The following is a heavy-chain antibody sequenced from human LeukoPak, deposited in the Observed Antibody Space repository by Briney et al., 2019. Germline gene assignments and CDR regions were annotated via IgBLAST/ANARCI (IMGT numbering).Heavy chain of an antibody. CDR1: GFTFSDYY. J-gene: IGHJ6*03. V-gene: IGHV3-11*01. D-gene: IGHD2-2*01. Sequence: GGSLRLSCAASGFTFSDYYMSWIRQAPGKGLEWVSYISSSGSTIYYADSVKGRFTISRDNAKNSLYLQMNSLRAEDTAVYYRARSGEGYCSSTSCYRVSSYYYMDVWGKGTTVTVSS. CDR3: ARSGEGYCSSTSCYRVSSYYYMDV. CDR2: ISSSGSTI.